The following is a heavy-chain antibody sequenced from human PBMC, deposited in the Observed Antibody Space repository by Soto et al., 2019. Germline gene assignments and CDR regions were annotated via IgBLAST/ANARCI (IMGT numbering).Heavy chain of an antibody. Sequence: GVPMRVSSTAAGLKFISYSGNWVSKAPGKGLEWVSSISSSSSYIYYADSVKGRFTISRDNAKNSLYLQMNSLRAEDTAVYYCASGFSSSWYRDYWGQGTLVTVSS. CDR2: ISSSSSYI. V-gene: IGHV3-21*01. J-gene: IGHJ4*02. CDR3: ASGFSSSWYRDY. CDR1: GLKFISYS. D-gene: IGHD6-13*01.